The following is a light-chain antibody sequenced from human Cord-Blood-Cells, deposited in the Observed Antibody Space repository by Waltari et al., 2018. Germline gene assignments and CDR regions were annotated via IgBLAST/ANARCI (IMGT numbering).Light chain of an antibody. V-gene: IGLV2-14*01. Sequence: QSALTQPASVSGSPGQSITISCTGTSSDVGGYNYVSWYQQHPGKAPKLMIYEVSNRPSGVSNRFSGSKSVNTASLTISGRQAEDEADYYCSSYTSSSTYVFGTGTKVTVL. CDR1: SSDVGGYNY. CDR3: SSYTSSSTYV. CDR2: EVS. J-gene: IGLJ1*01.